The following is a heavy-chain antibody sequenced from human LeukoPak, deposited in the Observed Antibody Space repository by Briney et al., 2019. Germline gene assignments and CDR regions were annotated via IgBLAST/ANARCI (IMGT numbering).Heavy chain of an antibody. Sequence: PGGSLCLSCAASGFTFSSYALPWVRQPPAKGLGRVAVISYNGSNKYYADSVKGRFTISRDNSKNTLYLQMNSLRAEDTAVYYCAREGRYCSGGSCYDWFDPWGQGTLVTVSS. CDR2: ISYNGSNK. J-gene: IGHJ5*02. CDR1: GFTFSSYA. V-gene: IGHV3-30*04. D-gene: IGHD2-15*01. CDR3: AREGRYCSGGSCYDWFDP.